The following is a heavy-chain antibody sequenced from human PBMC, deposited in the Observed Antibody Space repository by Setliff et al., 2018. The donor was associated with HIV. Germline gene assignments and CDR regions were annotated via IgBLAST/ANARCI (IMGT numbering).Heavy chain of an antibody. CDR3: ASHFGYCSSTSCEGY. V-gene: IGHV3-33*08. Sequence: GGSLRLSCAASGFTFSSYAMHWVRQAPGKGLEWVAVIWYDGSNTHYADSVKGRFTISRDNSRNTLYLYMSSLRPEDTAVYYCASHFGYCSSTSCEGYWGQGALVTVSS. J-gene: IGHJ4*02. D-gene: IGHD2-2*01. CDR2: IWYDGSNT. CDR1: GFTFSSYA.